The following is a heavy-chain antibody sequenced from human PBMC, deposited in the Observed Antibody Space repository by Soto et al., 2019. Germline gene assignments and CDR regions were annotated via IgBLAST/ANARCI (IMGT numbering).Heavy chain of an antibody. J-gene: IGHJ4*02. CDR1: GFTFSSYG. Sequence: SLRLSCAASGFTFSSYGMHWVRQAPGKGLEWVAVISYDGSNKYYADSVKGRFTISRDNSKNTLYLQMNSLRAEDTAVYYCAKEDYDILTGLGYFDYWGQGTLVTVSS. CDR2: ISYDGSNK. CDR3: AKEDYDILTGLGYFDY. V-gene: IGHV3-30*18. D-gene: IGHD3-9*01.